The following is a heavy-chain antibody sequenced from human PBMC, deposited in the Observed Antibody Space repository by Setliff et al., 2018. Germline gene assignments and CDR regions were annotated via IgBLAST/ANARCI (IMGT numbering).Heavy chain of an antibody. CDR3: AKRDYYDSSGYLLPYMDV. CDR1: GFTFSSYA. Sequence: PGGSVRLSCAASGFTFSSYAMHWVRQAPGKGLEWVAVISYDGSNKYYADSVKGRFTISRDNSKNTLYLQMNSLRAEDTAVYYCAKRDYYDSSGYLLPYMDVWGKGTTVTVSS. J-gene: IGHJ6*03. V-gene: IGHV3-30*04. D-gene: IGHD3-22*01. CDR2: ISYDGSNK.